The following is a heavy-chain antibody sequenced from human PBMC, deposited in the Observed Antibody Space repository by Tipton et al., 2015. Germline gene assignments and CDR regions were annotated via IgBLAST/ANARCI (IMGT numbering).Heavy chain of an antibody. CDR1: AYSISSDYY. D-gene: IGHD3-9*01. CDR3: ACQDYDSLTRDYQTVDY. V-gene: IGHV4-38-2*01. J-gene: IGHJ4*02. Sequence: TLSLTCAVSAYSISSDYYWGWIRQPPGKGLEWIGSISHSGNTYYNPSFKSRVTMSRDTSKNQFSLKLTSVTAADTAVYYCACQDYDSLTRDYQTVDYWGQGTLVTVSS. CDR2: ISHSGNT.